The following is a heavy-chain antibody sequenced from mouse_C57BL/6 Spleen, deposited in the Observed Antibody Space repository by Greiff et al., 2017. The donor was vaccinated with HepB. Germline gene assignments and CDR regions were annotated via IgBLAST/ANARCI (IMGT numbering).Heavy chain of an antibody. CDR1: GYTFTSYW. D-gene: IGHD2-3*01. Sequence: QVQLQQSGAELVMPGASVKLSCKASGYTFTSYWMHWVKQRPGQGLEWIGEIDPSDSYTNYNQKFKGKSTLTVDKSSSTAYMQLSSLTSEDSAVYYCARGRDGYSFAYWGQGTLVTVSA. V-gene: IGHV1-69*01. J-gene: IGHJ3*01. CDR3: ARGRDGYSFAY. CDR2: IDPSDSYT.